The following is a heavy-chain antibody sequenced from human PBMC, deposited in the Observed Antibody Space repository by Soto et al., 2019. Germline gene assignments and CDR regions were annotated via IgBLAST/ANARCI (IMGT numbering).Heavy chain of an antibody. V-gene: IGHV3-48*01. CDR2: ISSSSSTI. J-gene: IGHJ5*02. CDR1: GFTFSSYS. CDR3: ERHSERIAKIGWFDP. D-gene: IGHD1-1*01. Sequence: GGSLRLSCAASGFTFSSYSMHWVRQAPGKGLEWVSYISSSSSTIYYADSVKGRFTISRDNAKNSLYLQMNSLRAEDTAVYYWERHSERIAKIGWFDPWGQGTLVTVSS.